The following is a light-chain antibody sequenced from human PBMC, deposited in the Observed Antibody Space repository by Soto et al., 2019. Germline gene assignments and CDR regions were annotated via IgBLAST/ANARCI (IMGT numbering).Light chain of an antibody. J-gene: IGKJ5*01. V-gene: IGKV3D-20*02. CDR1: QSVSSSY. Sequence: EIVMTQSPATLSVSPGERATLSCRASQSVSSSYLTWYQQKPGQAPRLLIYGASTRATSIPARFSGSGSGTDFTLTISSLEPEDFAVYYCQQRSNWPITFGQGTRLEI. CDR2: GAS. CDR3: QQRSNWPIT.